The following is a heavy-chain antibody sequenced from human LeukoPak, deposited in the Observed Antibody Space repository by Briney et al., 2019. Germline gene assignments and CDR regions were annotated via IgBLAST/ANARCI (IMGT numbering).Heavy chain of an antibody. J-gene: IGHJ4*02. V-gene: IGHV3-23*01. CDR2: ISGSGGST. D-gene: IGHD2-2*01. CDR1: GFTFSSYA. CDR3: AKTTTLLGYCSSTSCRGFDY. Sequence: GGSLRLSCAASGFTFSSYAMSWVRKAPGKGLEWVSAISGSGGSTYYADSVKGRFTISRDNAKNTLYLQMNSLRAEDTAVYYCAKTTTLLGYCSSTSCRGFDYWGQGTLVTVSS.